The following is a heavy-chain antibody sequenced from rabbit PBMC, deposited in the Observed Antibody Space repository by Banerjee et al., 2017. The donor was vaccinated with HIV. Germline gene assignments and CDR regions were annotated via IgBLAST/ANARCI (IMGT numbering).Heavy chain of an antibody. V-gene: IGHV1S40*01. J-gene: IGHJ4*01. CDR2: IYAGTSGTT. CDR3: ARGTHGYDGYADVIVGDFNL. CDR1: GFSFNNNYH. Sequence: QSLEESGGDLVKPGASLTLTCTASGFSFNNNYHMCWVRQAPGKGLEWTACIYAGTSGTTYYATWAKGRFTISKTSSTTVTLQMTGLTAADRATYFCARGTHGYDGYADVIVGDFNLWGQGTLVTVS. D-gene: IGHD6-1*01.